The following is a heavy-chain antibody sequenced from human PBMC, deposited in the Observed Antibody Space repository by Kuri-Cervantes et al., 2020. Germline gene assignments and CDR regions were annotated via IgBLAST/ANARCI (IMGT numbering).Heavy chain of an antibody. Sequence: GESLKISCEGSGFTFSTYAMAWVRQVPGRGLECVSAISGDSGITYYADSVRGRFSISRDNSKNTVFLEMRSLRVEDTAIDYCAREGPKPYFDNWGQGTLVTVSS. CDR1: GFTFSTYA. J-gene: IGHJ4*02. D-gene: IGHD1-26*01. CDR2: ISGDSGIT. CDR3: AREGPKPYFDN. V-gene: IGHV3-23*01.